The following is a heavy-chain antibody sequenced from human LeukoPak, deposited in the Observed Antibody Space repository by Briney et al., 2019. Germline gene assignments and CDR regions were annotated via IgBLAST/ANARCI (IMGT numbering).Heavy chain of an antibody. V-gene: IGHV3-23*01. D-gene: IGHD2-21*01. Sequence: GGSLRLSCTTSGFTFTSYTMSRVRQAPGQGLEWVSAISGSGGSTDYADSVKGRFTISRDSSKNTVYLQMSSLRAEDTAVYYCAREVIRRPFYDYWGQGTLVTVSS. J-gene: IGHJ4*02. CDR3: AREVIRRPFYDY. CDR2: ISGSGGST. CDR1: GFTFTSYT.